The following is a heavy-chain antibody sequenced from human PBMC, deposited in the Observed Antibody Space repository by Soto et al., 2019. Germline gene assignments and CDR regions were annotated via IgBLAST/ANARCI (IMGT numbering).Heavy chain of an antibody. CDR3: ARVEYSSGLYPFDY. V-gene: IGHV4-59*01. CDR2: VHYSGNT. CDR1: GGSISSYY. D-gene: IGHD6-19*01. Sequence: QVQLQESGPGLVKPSETLSLTCTVSGGSISSYYWNWIRQPPGKGLDWMGYVHYSGNTDYNASLKSRVTISVDTSKNQFSLKLTSVTATDTAVYYCARVEYSSGLYPFDYWGQGILVTVSS. J-gene: IGHJ4*02.